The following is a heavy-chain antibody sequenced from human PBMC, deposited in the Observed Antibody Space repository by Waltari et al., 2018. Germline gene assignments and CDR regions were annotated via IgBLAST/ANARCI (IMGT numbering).Heavy chain of an antibody. CDR1: GLLLNHFA. J-gene: IGHJ4*02. CDR2: ITVSDDT. CDR3: AKPFYNWDDPLHS. D-gene: IGHD1-20*01. Sequence: EVQLLESGGGLVRPGGTLSLSCPPPGLLLNHFAINWVRLAPGTGLDWVAAITVSDDTFYADSVMGRFTVSRDTSKNTVYLQMNGLRAEDTAIYYCAKPFYNWDDPLHSWGQGTLVAVSS. V-gene: IGHV3-23*01.